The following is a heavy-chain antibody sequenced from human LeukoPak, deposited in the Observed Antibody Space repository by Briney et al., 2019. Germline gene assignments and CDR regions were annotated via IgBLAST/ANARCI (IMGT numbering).Heavy chain of an antibody. Sequence: EASETLSLTCTVSGGSMNSETHYWSWIRQPAGQGLEWIGRVYNTGSAHYNPSLKRRVTISVDTSKNQFSLNLRSATAADTAVYFCARDTGTIPGAIWGNWFDPWGQGILVTVSS. CDR3: ARDTGTIPGAIWGNWFDP. J-gene: IGHJ5*02. CDR2: VYNTGSA. V-gene: IGHV4-61*02. D-gene: IGHD4-17*01. CDR1: GGSMNSETHY.